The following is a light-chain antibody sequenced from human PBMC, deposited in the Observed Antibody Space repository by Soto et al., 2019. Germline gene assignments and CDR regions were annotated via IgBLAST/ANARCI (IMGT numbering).Light chain of an antibody. CDR1: QSVSSNY. V-gene: IGKV3-20*01. J-gene: IGKJ2*01. Sequence: EIVLTQSPGTLALSPGERATLSCRASQSVSSNYLAWYQQRPGQAPRLLMYGTSSRATGIPDRFSGSGSGTDFTLTISRLEPEDFAVYYCQQYGNSPFTFGQGTKLEIK. CDR3: QQYGNSPFT. CDR2: GTS.